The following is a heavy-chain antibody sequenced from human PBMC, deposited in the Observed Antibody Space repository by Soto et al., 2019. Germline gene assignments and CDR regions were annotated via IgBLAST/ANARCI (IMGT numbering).Heavy chain of an antibody. Sequence: QVQLVQSGAEVKKPGASVKVSCTASGYTFTDYYMHWVRQAPGQGLEWVGIINPSGGSTTHAQKLQGRITMTRDMSTSTVYLELSGLRSEDTAVYYCARFRSSSWYDGSGGYFDYWGQGTLVTVSS. CDR2: INPSGGST. J-gene: IGHJ4*02. V-gene: IGHV1-46*01. D-gene: IGHD6-13*01. CDR1: GYTFTDYY. CDR3: ARFRSSSWYDGSGGYFDY.